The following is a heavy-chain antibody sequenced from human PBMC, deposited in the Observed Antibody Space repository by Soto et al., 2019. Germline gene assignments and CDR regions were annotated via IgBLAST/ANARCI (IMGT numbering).Heavy chain of an antibody. D-gene: IGHD4-17*01. Sequence: GGSLRLSCAASGFTFSSYGMHWVRQAPGKGLEWVAVISYDGSNKYYADSVKGRFTISRDNSKNTLYLQMNSLRAEDTAVYYCAKDTGFAAVTTEAFDIWGQGTMVTVSS. CDR1: GFTFSSYG. J-gene: IGHJ3*02. CDR3: AKDTGFAAVTTEAFDI. CDR2: ISYDGSNK. V-gene: IGHV3-30*18.